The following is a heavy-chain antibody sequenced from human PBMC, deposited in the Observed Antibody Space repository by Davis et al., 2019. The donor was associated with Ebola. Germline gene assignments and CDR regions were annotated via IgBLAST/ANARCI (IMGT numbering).Heavy chain of an antibody. Sequence: PGGSLRLSCAASGFTFSDYWMSWVRQAPGKGLERVANIKQDGSEKYYVDSVKGRFTISRDNAKNSLYLQMNSLRAEDTAVYYCARVEADYFEPCYYMDVWGKGTTVTVSS. CDR3: ARVEADYFEPCYYMDV. J-gene: IGHJ6*03. CDR2: IKQDGSEK. D-gene: IGHD3-10*01. V-gene: IGHV3-7*01. CDR1: GFTFSDYW.